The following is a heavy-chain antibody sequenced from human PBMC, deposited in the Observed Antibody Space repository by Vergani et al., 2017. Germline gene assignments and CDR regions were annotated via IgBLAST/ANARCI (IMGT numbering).Heavy chain of an antibody. CDR1: GGSITRSSYY. V-gene: IGHV4-39*01. Sequence: QVQLQESGPRLVRSSQTLSLTCVVSGGSITRSSYYWGWIRQPPGKGLEWIGNIYHSGGAYYHPSLKGRVTISVDTSKNQFSLEVTSVTAADTAIYFCARTESFILRYFHWALWGQGTLVTVSS. J-gene: IGHJ4*02. CDR3: ARTESFILRYFHWAL. D-gene: IGHD3-9*01. CDR2: IYHSGGA.